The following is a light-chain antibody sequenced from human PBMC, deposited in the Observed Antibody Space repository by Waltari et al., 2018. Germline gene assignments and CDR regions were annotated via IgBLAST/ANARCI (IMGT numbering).Light chain of an antibody. CDR1: INNVGNQG. Sequence: QAGLTQPPSVSKGLGQTATRTCTGNINNVGNQGPHWLQQHQGHPPKLLSSRPDDRPSGISERFAAFRSGNTASLMISGLQPEDEGDYYCLAWDSSLTVWMFGGGTKLTVL. CDR3: LAWDSSLTVWM. V-gene: IGLV10-54*04. CDR2: RPD. J-gene: IGLJ3*02.